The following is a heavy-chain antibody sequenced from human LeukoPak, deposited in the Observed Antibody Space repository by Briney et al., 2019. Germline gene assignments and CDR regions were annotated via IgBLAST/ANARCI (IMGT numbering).Heavy chain of an antibody. CDR2: IVVGSGNT. J-gene: IGHJ6*02. Sequence: GASVKVSCKASGFTFTSSAMQWVRQARGQRLEWIGWIVVGSGNTNYAQKFQERVTITRDMSTSTAYMELSSLRSEDSSVQAEDAIRYFDPYYYYGMDVWGQGTTVTVSS. V-gene: IGHV1-58*02. CDR3: DAIRYFDPYYYYGMDV. D-gene: IGHD3-9*01. CDR1: GFTFTSSA.